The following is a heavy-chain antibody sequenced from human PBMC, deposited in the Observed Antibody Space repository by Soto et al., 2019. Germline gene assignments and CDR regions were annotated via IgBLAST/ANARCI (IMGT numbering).Heavy chain of an antibody. CDR3: VRRLSGLYGMDV. Sequence: QVQLVESGGGLVKPGGSLRLSCSASGFTFSDYYMSWIRQAPGKGLEWVSYISSSSTYTNYADSVKGRFTISRDNAKNSRYLQLNSLRVEDTAVYSCVRRLSGLYGMDVWGQGTTVTVSS. CDR2: ISSSSTYT. CDR1: GFTFSDYY. J-gene: IGHJ6*02. D-gene: IGHD5-12*01. V-gene: IGHV3-11*05.